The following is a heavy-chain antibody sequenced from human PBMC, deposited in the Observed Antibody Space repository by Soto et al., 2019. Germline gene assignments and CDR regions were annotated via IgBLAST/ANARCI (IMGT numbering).Heavy chain of an antibody. V-gene: IGHV5-10-1*01. CDR2: IDPSDSYT. J-gene: IGHJ3*02. CDR1: GNSFTSYW. CDR3: ARRRYYDSSGYSDAFDI. Sequence: PGESLKISCKGSGNSFTSYWISWVRQMPGKGLEWMGRIDPSDSYTNYSPSFQGHVTISADKSISTAYLQWSSLKASDTAMYYCARRRYYDSSGYSDAFDIWGQGTMVTVSS. D-gene: IGHD3-22*01.